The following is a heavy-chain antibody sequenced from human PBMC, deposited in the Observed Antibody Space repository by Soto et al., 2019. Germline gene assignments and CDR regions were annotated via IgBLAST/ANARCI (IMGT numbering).Heavy chain of an antibody. CDR1: GFTFDNSA. Sequence: QVYLEESGGGVVQPGRSLRLSCAASGFTFDNSAMHWVRQAPGKGLEWVAVIWYDGSNKYYADSVKGRFSISRDNSKNTLSLQMSSLRVDDTAVYYCAKAGHGDYGWSWGQGTPVTVSS. CDR3: AKAGHGDYGWS. CDR2: IWYDGSNK. J-gene: IGHJ4*02. D-gene: IGHD4-17*01. V-gene: IGHV3-33*06.